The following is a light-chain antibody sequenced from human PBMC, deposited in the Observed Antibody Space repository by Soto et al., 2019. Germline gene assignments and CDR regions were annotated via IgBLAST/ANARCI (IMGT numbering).Light chain of an antibody. V-gene: IGKV4-1*01. Sequence: DIVMTQSPDSLSVSLGERATINCKSSQSFLYSSNNKNYLAWYQHKPGQPPKLLIYWASTRVSGVPERFSGSGSGTDFTLTISSLQTEDLAVYYCQQYYSYPTFGQGTKVEIK. CDR3: QQYYSYPT. J-gene: IGKJ1*01. CDR2: WAS. CDR1: QSFLYSSNNKNY.